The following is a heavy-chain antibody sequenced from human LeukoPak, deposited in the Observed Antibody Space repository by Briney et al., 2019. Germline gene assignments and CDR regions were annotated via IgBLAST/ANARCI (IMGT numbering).Heavy chain of an antibody. CDR3: AKNLRGNYDTLTAFDP. Sequence: GGSLRLSCAASGFIFSNYAMAWVRQAPGKGLEWVSAITGTAYKTYYADSVKGRFTISRDNSKNTLYLQMNTLGAEDTAIYYCAKNLRGNYDTLTAFDPWGPGTLVTVSS. V-gene: IGHV3-23*01. CDR1: GFIFSNYA. D-gene: IGHD3-9*01. CDR2: ITGTAYKT. J-gene: IGHJ5*02.